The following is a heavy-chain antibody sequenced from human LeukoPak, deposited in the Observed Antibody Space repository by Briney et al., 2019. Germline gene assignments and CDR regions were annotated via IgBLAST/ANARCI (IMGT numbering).Heavy chain of an antibody. Sequence: GGSLRLSCAASGFTFTNAWMNWVRQAPGKGLEWVSHIGGGGAPPDYADSVKGRFTISRDNSRNMVYLQMDSLRVEDSAVYFCAKDSISGNGVYDAFDIWGQGTVVTVSS. CDR3: AKDSISGNGVYDAFDI. CDR1: GFTFTNAW. D-gene: IGHD2-8*01. V-gene: IGHV3-23*01. J-gene: IGHJ3*02. CDR2: IGGGGAPP.